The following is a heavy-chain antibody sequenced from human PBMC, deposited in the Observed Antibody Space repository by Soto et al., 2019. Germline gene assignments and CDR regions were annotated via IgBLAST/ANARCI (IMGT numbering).Heavy chain of an antibody. CDR2: IYYSGST. D-gene: IGHD3-22*01. CDR1: GGSISSSSYY. V-gene: IGHV4-39*07. CDR3: ARAGWNYYDSSGYLNWFDP. J-gene: IGHJ5*02. Sequence: SETLSLTCTVSGGSISSSSYYWGWIRQPPGKGLEWIGSIYYSGSTYYNPSLKSRVTISVDRSKNQFSLKLSSVTAADTAVYYCARAGWNYYDSSGYLNWFDPWGQGTLVTVSS.